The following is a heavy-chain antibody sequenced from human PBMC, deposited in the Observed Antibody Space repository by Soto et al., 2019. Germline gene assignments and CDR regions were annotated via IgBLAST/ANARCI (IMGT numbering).Heavy chain of an antibody. Sequence: QVQLVQSGAEVKKPGASVKVSCKASGYTFTSYAMHWVRQAPGQRLEWMGWINAGNGNTKYSQKFQGRVTITRDTSASTADRELSSLRSEDTAVYYCASGVGATPFPYDGMDVWGQGTTVTVSS. V-gene: IGHV1-3*01. CDR3: ASGVGATPFPYDGMDV. J-gene: IGHJ6*02. D-gene: IGHD1-26*01. CDR1: GYTFTSYA. CDR2: INAGNGNT.